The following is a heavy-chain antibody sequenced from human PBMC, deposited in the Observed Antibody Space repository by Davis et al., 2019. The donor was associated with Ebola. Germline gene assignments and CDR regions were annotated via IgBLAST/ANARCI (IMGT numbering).Heavy chain of an antibody. CDR1: GGSISSHY. Sequence: PSETLSLTCTVSGGSISSHYWSWIRQPPGKGLEWIGEINHSGSTNYNPSLKSRVTISVDTSKNQFSLKLSSVTAADTAVYYCAVYDFWSGHRYFDYWGQGTLVTVSS. CDR3: AVYDFWSGHRYFDY. V-gene: IGHV4-34*01. CDR2: INHSGST. J-gene: IGHJ4*02. D-gene: IGHD3-3*01.